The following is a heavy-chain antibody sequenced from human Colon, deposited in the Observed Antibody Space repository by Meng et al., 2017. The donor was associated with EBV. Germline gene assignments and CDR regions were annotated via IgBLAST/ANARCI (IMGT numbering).Heavy chain of an antibody. CDR2: IYYSGST. Sequence: GQLQRSGPGLLKPSQTLSLTCTDSGASVSSGGYYWTWIRQHPGKGLEWFGHIYYSGSTFYNPSLKRRVIISIDTSKNQFSLNLRSVTAADTAVYYCARVSSGWDYFDYWGQGTLVTVSS. J-gene: IGHJ4*02. D-gene: IGHD6-19*01. CDR1: GASVSSGGYY. V-gene: IGHV4-31*03. CDR3: ARVSSGWDYFDY.